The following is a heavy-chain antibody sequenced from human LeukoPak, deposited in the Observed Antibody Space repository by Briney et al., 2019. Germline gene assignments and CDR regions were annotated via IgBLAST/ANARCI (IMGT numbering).Heavy chain of an antibody. CDR2: INWNGGNT. J-gene: IGHJ4*02. CDR3: AATYSGNWEFDY. V-gene: IGHV3-20*04. Sequence: GGSLRLSCAASGFTFDDYAMSWVRQAPGKGLEWVSGINWNGGNTGSADSVKGRFTISRDNAKNPLYLQMNSLRAEDTALYYCAATYSGNWEFDYWGQGTLVTVSS. D-gene: IGHD1-26*01. CDR1: GFTFDDYA.